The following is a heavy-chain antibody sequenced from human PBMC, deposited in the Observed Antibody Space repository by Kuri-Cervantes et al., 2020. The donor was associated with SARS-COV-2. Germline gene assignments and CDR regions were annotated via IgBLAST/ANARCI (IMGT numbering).Heavy chain of an antibody. CDR3: ARTSGYSSSWSLYYYYYMDV. Sequence: GSLRLSCTVSGYSISSGYYWGWIRQPPGKGLEWIGRIYTSGSTNYNPSLKSRVTISVDTSKNQFSLKLSSVTAADTAVYYCARTSGYSSSWSLYYYYYMDVWGKGTTVTVSS. D-gene: IGHD6-13*01. J-gene: IGHJ6*03. CDR2: IYTSGST. CDR1: GYSISSGYY. V-gene: IGHV4-38-2*02.